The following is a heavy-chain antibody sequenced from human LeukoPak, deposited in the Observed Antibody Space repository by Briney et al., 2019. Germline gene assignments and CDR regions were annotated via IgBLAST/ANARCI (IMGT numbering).Heavy chain of an antibody. J-gene: IGHJ4*02. CDR3: ATEKDELLDS. CDR1: GYSLSELF. V-gene: IGHV1-24*01. CDR2: FDPEDGVP. Sequence: ASVKVSCKVSGYSLSELFTHWVRQAPGKGLEWMGGFDPEDGVPMYAQKFQGRVTMTEDTSTDTAYMELRSLRSEDTAVYYCATEKDELLDSWGQGTLVTVSS. D-gene: IGHD2-21*02.